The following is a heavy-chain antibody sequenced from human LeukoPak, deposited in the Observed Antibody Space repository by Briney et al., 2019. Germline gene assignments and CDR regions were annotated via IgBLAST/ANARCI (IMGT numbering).Heavy chain of an antibody. CDR1: GFTFSSYG. Sequence: PGGSLRLSCAASGFTFSSYGMSWVRQAPGKGLEWVSAISGSGGSTYYADSVKGRFTISRDSSKNTLYLQMTSLRAEDTAIYYCAASVTHFDYWGQGTLVTVSS. CDR3: AASVTHFDY. D-gene: IGHD4-17*01. CDR2: ISGSGGST. V-gene: IGHV3-23*01. J-gene: IGHJ4*02.